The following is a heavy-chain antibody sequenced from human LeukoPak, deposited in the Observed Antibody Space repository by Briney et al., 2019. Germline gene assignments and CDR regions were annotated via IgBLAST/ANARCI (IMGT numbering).Heavy chain of an antibody. CDR2: ISSSGSTI. V-gene: IGHV3-48*03. D-gene: IGHD3-10*01. Sequence: GGSLRLSCAASGFTFSTYEMIWVRQAPGKGLAWVAYISSSGSTIYQADSVKGRFPISRDNAKNSLYLQMNSLRAEDTAVYYCAREVEHYGSGNYEYMDVWGKGTTVTVSS. J-gene: IGHJ6*03. CDR3: AREVEHYGSGNYEYMDV. CDR1: GFTFSTYE.